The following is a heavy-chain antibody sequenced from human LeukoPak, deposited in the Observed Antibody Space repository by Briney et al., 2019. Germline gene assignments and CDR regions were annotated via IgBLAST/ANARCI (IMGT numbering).Heavy chain of an antibody. CDR3: ARESYGNKILPVYQGPTCFAP. J-gene: IGHJ5*02. Sequence: SQTLSLTCNVSGGSISSGDYFWNWIRQPPGKGLEWLGYIHYTGSTYYNPSLQSRVTMSVDTSKNQFSLRLSSVTAADTAIYYCARESYGNKILPVYQGPTCFAPGGQEPLVPVSS. V-gene: IGHV4-30-4*01. CDR2: IHYTGST. CDR1: GGSISSGDYF. D-gene: IGHD4-11*01.